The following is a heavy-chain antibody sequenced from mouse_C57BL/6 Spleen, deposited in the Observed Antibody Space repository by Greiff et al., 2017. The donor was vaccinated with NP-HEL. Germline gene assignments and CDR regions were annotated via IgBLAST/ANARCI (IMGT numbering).Heavy chain of an antibody. CDR2: INSDGGST. D-gene: IGHD2-1*01. J-gene: IGHJ4*01. V-gene: IGHV5-2*01. Sequence: EVKLMESGGGLVQPGESLKLSCESYEYEFPSHDMSWVRKTPEKRLELVAAINSDGGSTYYPDTMERRFIISRDNTKKTLYLQMSSLRSEDTALYYCARHGHGKEGYAMDYWGQGTSVTVSS. CDR3: ARHGHGKEGYAMDY. CDR1: EYEFPSHD.